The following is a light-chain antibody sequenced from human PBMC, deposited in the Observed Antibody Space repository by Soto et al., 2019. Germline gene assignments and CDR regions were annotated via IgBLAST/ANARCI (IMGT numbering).Light chain of an antibody. CDR1: QSFRGL. J-gene: IGKJ5*01. CDR2: DAY. CDR3: QQRHMWPIP. V-gene: IGKV3-11*01. Sequence: VFTHSPFTLSLSPGERATLSCRASQSFRGLLAWYQQKPGQAPRLLIYDAYNRATGIPPRFSGSGSGTDFTLTISSLEPEDSAVYYCQQRHMWPIPFGQGTRLEIK.